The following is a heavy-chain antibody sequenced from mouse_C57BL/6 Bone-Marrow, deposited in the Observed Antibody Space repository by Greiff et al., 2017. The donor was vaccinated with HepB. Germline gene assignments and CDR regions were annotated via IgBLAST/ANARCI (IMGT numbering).Heavy chain of an antibody. CDR3: ARSLYDGYFLYWYFDV. D-gene: IGHD2-3*01. CDR2: INPNYGTT. V-gene: IGHV1-39*01. J-gene: IGHJ1*03. CDR1: GYSFTDYN. Sequence: EVKLVESGPELVKPGASVKISCKASGYSFTDYNMNWVKQSNGKSLEWIGVINPNYGTTSYNQKFKGKATLTVDQSSSTAYMQLNSLTSEDSAVYYCARSLYDGYFLYWYFDVWGTGTTVTVSS.